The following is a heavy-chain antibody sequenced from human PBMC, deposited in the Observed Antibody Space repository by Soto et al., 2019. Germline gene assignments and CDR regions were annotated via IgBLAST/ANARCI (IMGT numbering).Heavy chain of an antibody. CDR1: GGTFSRHA. CDR2: IIPIFGTA. CDR3: ARGWGYDSNDYYYAY. V-gene: IGHV1-69*01. Sequence: QVQLVQSGAEVRKRGSSVKVSCKASGGTFSRHAISWVRQAPGQGLEWMGGIIPIFGTANHAQKFQGRVTIFSDESTSTVYMELSSLRSEDTAMYYCARGWGYDSNDYYYAYWGQGTLVIVSS. D-gene: IGHD3-22*01. J-gene: IGHJ4*02.